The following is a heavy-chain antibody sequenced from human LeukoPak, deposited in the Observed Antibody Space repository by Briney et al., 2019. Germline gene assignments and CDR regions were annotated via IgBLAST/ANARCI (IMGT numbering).Heavy chain of an antibody. CDR1: GFTFSSYS. D-gene: IGHD3-10*01. J-gene: IGHJ6*02. V-gene: IGHV3-48*04. CDR2: ISSSSSTI. Sequence: HPGGSLRLSCAASGFTFSSYSMNWVRQAPGKGLEWVSYISSSSSTIYYADSVKGRFTISRDNAKNSLYLQMNSLRAEDTAVYYCAKQMVRGVSYYYGMDVWGQGTTVTVSS. CDR3: AKQMVRGVSYYYGMDV.